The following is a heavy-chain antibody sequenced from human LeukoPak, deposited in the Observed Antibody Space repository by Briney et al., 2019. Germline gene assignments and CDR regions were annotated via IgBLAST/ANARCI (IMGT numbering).Heavy chain of an antibody. V-gene: IGHV4-39*01. CDR1: GGSISSSSYY. Sequence: SETLSLTCTVSGGSISSSSYYWGWIRQPPGKGLEWIGSIYYSGSTYYNPSLKSRVTISVDMSKNQFSLKLSSVTAADTAVYYCASPSPKLLWFGESNLFDYWGQGTLVAVSS. D-gene: IGHD3-10*01. CDR2: IYYSGST. CDR3: ASPSPKLLWFGESNLFDY. J-gene: IGHJ4*02.